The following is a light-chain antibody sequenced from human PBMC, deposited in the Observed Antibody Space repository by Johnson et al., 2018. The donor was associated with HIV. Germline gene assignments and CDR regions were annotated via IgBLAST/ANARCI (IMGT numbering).Light chain of an antibody. J-gene: IGLJ1*01. CDR2: ENN. CDR3: GTWDSSLSAGRGV. CDR1: SSNVGSNS. V-gene: IGLV1-51*02. Sequence: QSVLTQPPSVSAAPGQKVTISCSGSSSNVGSNSVSWYRHFPETAPKLLIYENNKRPSGIPDRFSGSKSGTSATLGITGLQTGDEADYYCGTWDSSLSAGRGVFGTGTKVTVL.